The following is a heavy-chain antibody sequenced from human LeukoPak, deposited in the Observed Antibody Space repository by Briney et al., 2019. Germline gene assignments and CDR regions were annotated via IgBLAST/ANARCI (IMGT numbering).Heavy chain of an antibody. CDR1: GYSFTSYW. V-gene: IGHV5-51*01. J-gene: IGHJ4*02. CDR3: ARRRGYSYGPYYFDY. CDR2: IYPGDSDT. Sequence: GESLKISCKGSGYSFTSYWIGWVRQMPGKGLEWMGIIYPGDSDTRYSPSFQGQVTISADKSISTAYLQWSSLKASDIAMYYCARRRGYSYGPYYFDYWGQGTLVTVSS. D-gene: IGHD5-18*01.